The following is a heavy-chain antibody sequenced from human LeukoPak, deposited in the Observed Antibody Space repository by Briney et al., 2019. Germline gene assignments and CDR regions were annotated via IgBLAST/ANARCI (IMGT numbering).Heavy chain of an antibody. CDR1: GGSISSCY. Sequence: SETLSLTCTVSGGSISSCYWSWIRQPSGKGLEWIGYIYYSGSTNYNPSLKSRVTISVDTSKNQFSLKLSSVTAADTAVYYCARHSPYYYGSGSYFDPWGQGTLVTVSS. J-gene: IGHJ5*02. CDR2: IYYSGST. V-gene: IGHV4-59*08. CDR3: ARHSPYYYGSGSYFDP. D-gene: IGHD3-10*01.